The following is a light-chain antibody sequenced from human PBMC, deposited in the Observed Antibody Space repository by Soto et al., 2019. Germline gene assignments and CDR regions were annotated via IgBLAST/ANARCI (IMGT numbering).Light chain of an antibody. J-gene: IGLJ1*01. Sequence: QSVLTQPPSVSGSPGQSVAISCTGTSSDVGSYNRVSWYQQPPGAAPKLMIYEVSNRPSGVPDRFSGSKSGNTASLTISGLQAEDEADYYCNSYTGSSTHVFGTGTKVTVL. V-gene: IGLV2-18*02. CDR1: SSDVGSYNR. CDR2: EVS. CDR3: NSYTGSSTHV.